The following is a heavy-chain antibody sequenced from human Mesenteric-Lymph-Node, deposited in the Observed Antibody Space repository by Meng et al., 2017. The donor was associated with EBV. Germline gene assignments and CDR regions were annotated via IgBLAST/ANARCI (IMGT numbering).Heavy chain of an antibody. CDR3: ATGYSGYAWDF. V-gene: IGHV1-69*06. J-gene: IGHJ4*02. D-gene: IGHD5-12*01. CDR1: GGTFSNYS. CDR2: IIPIFGAA. Sequence: QVHLEGAGVEGNTPGSLVKVCGKASGGTFSNYSLSWARQAPGQGLGWMGGIIPIFGAANYAQNFQARITITADKSTSIAYMELSSLRSEDTAVYYCATGYSGYAWDFWGQGTLVTVSS.